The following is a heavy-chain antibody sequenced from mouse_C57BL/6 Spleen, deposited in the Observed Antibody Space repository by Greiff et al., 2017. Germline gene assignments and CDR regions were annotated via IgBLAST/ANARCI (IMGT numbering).Heavy chain of an antibody. CDR1: GYSITSGYY. Sequence: EVQLLESGPGLVKPSQSLSLTCSVTGYSITSGYYRNWMRQPPRNKLEWMGYKTYDGSTNYNQSFKNRTSITRDTSKYQFFLKLNSVTAEDTATDYGASDSYEWIDYWGQGTTLTVSS. D-gene: IGHD2-3*01. V-gene: IGHV3-6*01. CDR2: KTYDGST. CDR3: ASDSYEWIDY. J-gene: IGHJ2*01.